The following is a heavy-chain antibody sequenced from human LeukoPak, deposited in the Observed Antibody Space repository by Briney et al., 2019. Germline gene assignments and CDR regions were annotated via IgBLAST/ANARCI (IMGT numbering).Heavy chain of an antibody. V-gene: IGHV5-51*01. J-gene: IGHJ6*03. CDR2: IYPGDSDT. CDR3: ARAICSSTSCYYMDV. Sequence: PGESLKISCKGSGYSFTSYWIGWVRQMPGKGLEWMGIIYPGDSDTRYSPSFQGQVTISADKSISTAYLQWSSLKASDTAMYYCARAICSSTSCYYMDVWGKGTTVTVSS. CDR1: GYSFTSYW. D-gene: IGHD2-2*01.